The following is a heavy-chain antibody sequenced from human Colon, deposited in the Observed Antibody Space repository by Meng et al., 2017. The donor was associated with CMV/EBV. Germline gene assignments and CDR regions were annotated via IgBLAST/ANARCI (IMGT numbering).Heavy chain of an antibody. CDR3: ARPRGTYYYGTGMDV. J-gene: IGHJ6*01. V-gene: IGHV3-30*04. CDR1: GPMFSKYA. D-gene: IGHD3-10*01. CDR2: MSYDESKT. Sequence: GSLRLSCAASGPMFSKYAMHWVRQAPGKGLEWVALMSYDESKTYYADSVQGRFTISRDISAETLYLEMNTLTPEDTAVYYCARPRGTYYYGTGMDVWGQGTTVTVSS.